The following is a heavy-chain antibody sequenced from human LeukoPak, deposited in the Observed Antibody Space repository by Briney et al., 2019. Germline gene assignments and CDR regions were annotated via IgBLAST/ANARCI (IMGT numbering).Heavy chain of an antibody. D-gene: IGHD5/OR15-5a*01. V-gene: IGHV3-74*01. CDR2: INSDGSST. J-gene: IGHJ1*01. CDR3: ARVITVYNVYEEVAEYFQY. Sequence: PGGSLRLSCAASGFTFSSYWMHWVRQAPGKGLVWVSRINSDGSSTSYADSVKGRFTISRDNAKNTLYLQMNSLRAEDTAVYYCARVITVYNVYEEVAEYFQYWGQGTLVTVSS. CDR1: GFTFSSYW.